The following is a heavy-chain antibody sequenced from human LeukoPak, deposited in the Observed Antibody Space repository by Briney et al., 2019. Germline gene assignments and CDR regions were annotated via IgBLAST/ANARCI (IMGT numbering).Heavy chain of an antibody. V-gene: IGHV4-4*07. CDR3: ARGEHTCDY. D-gene: IGHD1-26*01. CDR1: GGSLNNFD. Sequence: SETLSLTCTVTGGSLNNFDWNWIRQSAGKGLEWIGRISDSGYTNYNPSVQSRLSMSVDTSKNQFSLRLTSVTAADTAVYYCARGEHTCDYWGQGTLVSVSS. CDR2: ISDSGYT. J-gene: IGHJ4*02.